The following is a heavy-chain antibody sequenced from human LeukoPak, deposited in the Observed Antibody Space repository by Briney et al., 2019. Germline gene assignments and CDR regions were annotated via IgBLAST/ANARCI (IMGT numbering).Heavy chain of an antibody. CDR1: GFTVSSSY. V-gene: IGHV3-21*01. CDR2: ISSSSSYI. Sequence: GGSLRLSCAASGFTVSSSYMSWVRQAPGKGLEWVSSISSSSSYIYYADSVKGRFTISRDNAKNSLYLQMNSLRAEDTAVYYCARVLGVIAVRDAFDIWGQGTMVTVSS. CDR3: ARVLGVIAVRDAFDI. J-gene: IGHJ3*02. D-gene: IGHD6-19*01.